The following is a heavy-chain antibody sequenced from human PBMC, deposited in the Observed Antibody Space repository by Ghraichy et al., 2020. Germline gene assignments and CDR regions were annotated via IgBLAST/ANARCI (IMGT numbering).Heavy chain of an antibody. CDR2: INPSGGST. CDR1: GYTFTSYY. CDR3: ARALAAAGTEWGNWFDP. J-gene: IGHJ5*02. V-gene: IGHV1-46*01. Sequence: ASVKVSCKASGYTFTSYYMHWVRQAPGQGLEWMGIINPSGGSTSYAQKFQGRVTMTRDTSTSTVYMELSSLRSEDTAVYYCARALAAAGTEWGNWFDPWGQGTLVTVSS. D-gene: IGHD6-13*01.